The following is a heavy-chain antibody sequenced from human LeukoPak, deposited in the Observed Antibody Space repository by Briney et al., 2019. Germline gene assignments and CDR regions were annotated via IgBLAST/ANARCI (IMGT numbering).Heavy chain of an antibody. J-gene: IGHJ3*01. CDR1: GFTFSSYA. Sequence: PGGSLRLSCAASGFTFSSYAMSWVRQAPGKGLEWVSAISGSGVSTYYADSVKGRFTISRDNSKNTLFLQMNNLRAEDTAVFYCARGDNSWNDTRDPFDFWGQGTMVIVSS. D-gene: IGHD1-1*01. CDR3: ARGDNSWNDTRDPFDF. V-gene: IGHV3-23*01. CDR2: ISGSGVST.